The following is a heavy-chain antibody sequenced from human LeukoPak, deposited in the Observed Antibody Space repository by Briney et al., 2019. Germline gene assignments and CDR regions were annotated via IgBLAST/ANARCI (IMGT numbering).Heavy chain of an antibody. V-gene: IGHV3-64*01. D-gene: IGHD3-10*01. CDR3: AAGYYGSGSYYIDYFQH. J-gene: IGHJ1*01. CDR2: INSDGGYK. CDR1: GFTFSGFT. Sequence: PGGSLRLSCAASGFTFSGFTMQWVRQAPGKGLEYVSTINSDGGYKYYANSVKGRFTASRDNSKSMLYLQMGSLRAEDTAVYYCAAGYYGSGSYYIDYFQHWGQGTLVTVSS.